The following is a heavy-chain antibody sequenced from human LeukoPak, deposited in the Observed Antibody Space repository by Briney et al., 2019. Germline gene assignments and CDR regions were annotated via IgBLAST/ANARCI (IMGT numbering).Heavy chain of an antibody. Sequence: GGSLRLSCAASGFTVSSNYMSWVRQAPGKGLEWVSVIYSGGSTYYADSVKGRFTISRDNSMNTLYLQMNSLRAEDTAVYYCARGVDEGAFDIWGQGTMVTVSS. V-gene: IGHV3-53*01. CDR3: ARGVDEGAFDI. J-gene: IGHJ3*02. CDR2: IYSGGST. CDR1: GFTVSSNY.